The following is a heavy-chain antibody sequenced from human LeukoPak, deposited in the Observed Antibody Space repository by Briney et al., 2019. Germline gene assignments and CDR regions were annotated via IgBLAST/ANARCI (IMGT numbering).Heavy chain of an antibody. CDR1: GYTLTELS. D-gene: IGHD3-16*01. V-gene: IGHV1-24*01. CDR3: ACGGLFLGGLDY. J-gene: IGHJ4*02. CDR2: FDPEDGET. Sequence: GASVKVSCKVSGYTLTELSMHWVRQAPGKGLEWMGGFDPEDGETIYAQKFQGRVTMTEDTSTDTAYMELSSLRSEDTAVYYCACGGLFLGGLDYWGQGTLVTVSS.